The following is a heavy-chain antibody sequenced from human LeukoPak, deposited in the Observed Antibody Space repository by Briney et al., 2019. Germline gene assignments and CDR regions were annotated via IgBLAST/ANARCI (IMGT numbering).Heavy chain of an antibody. CDR1: GFTFSSYW. Sequence: GGSLRLSCAASGFTFSSYWMHWVRQVPGKGLVWVSRINSDGSSTSYADSVKGRFTISRDNAKNTLYVQMNSLGAEDTAVYYCSTGSGHAFDIWGRGTMVTVPS. J-gene: IGHJ3*02. V-gene: IGHV3-74*01. CDR3: STGSGHAFDI. CDR2: INSDGSST. D-gene: IGHD3-10*01.